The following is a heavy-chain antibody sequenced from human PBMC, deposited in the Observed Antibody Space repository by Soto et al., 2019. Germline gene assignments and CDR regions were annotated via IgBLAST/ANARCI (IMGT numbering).Heavy chain of an antibody. J-gene: IGHJ3*02. CDR2: ISYDGSNK. V-gene: IGHV3-30-3*01. D-gene: IGHD1-26*01. CDR3: ARVGGGNAFDI. CDR1: GFTFSSYA. Sequence: GGSLRLSCAASGFTFSSYAMHWVRQAPGKGLEWVAVISYDGSNKYYADSVKGRFTISRDNSKNTLYLQMNSLRAEDTAVYYCARVGGGNAFDIWGQGTMVTVSS.